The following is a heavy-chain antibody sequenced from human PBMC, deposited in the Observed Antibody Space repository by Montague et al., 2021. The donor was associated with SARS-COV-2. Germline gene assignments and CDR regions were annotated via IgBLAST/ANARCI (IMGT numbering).Heavy chain of an antibody. J-gene: IGHJ4*02. D-gene: IGHD6-19*01. Sequence: SETLSLTCTVSGGSISSSSYYWGWIRQPPGKGLEWIGSIYYSGSTYYNPSLKSRVTISVDTSKNQFSLKLSSVTAADPAVYYCARQRRGGLVSTPRFFDYWGQGTLVTVSS. V-gene: IGHV4-39*01. CDR2: IYYSGST. CDR3: ARQRRGGLVSTPRFFDY. CDR1: GGSISSSSYY.